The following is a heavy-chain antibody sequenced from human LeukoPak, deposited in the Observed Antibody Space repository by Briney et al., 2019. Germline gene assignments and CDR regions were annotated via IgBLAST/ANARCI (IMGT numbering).Heavy chain of an antibody. Sequence: GGSLRLSCAASGFTFSTYAMSWVRQAPGQGLEWVSAITGSGGSTYYADSVKGRLTISRDNSKNTLYLQMNSLRAEDTAVYYCAKALVGATAHAFDIWGQGTMVTVSS. J-gene: IGHJ3*02. CDR1: GFTFSTYA. CDR3: AKALVGATAHAFDI. D-gene: IGHD1-26*01. V-gene: IGHV3-23*01. CDR2: ITGSGGST.